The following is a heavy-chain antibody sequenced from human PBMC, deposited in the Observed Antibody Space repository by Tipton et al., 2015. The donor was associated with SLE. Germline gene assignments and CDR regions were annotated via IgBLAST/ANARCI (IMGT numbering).Heavy chain of an antibody. CDR1: VDSITSGSYY. CDR3: ARAPPRCTYGVCYAFDM. J-gene: IGHJ3*02. D-gene: IGHD2-8*01. Sequence: TLSLTCSVSVDSITSGSYYWVWIRQPAGKGLEWIGRIYTSGSTDYNPSLKSRVTMSVDTSKNQFSLKLTSVTAADTAVYYCARAPPRCTYGVCYAFDMWGQGTLVTVSS. CDR2: IYTSGST. V-gene: IGHV4-61*02.